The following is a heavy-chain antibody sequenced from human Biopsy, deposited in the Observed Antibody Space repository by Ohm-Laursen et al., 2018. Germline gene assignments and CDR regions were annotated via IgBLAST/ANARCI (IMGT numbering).Heavy chain of an antibody. J-gene: IGHJ5*01. CDR1: GFTFSRYA. D-gene: IGHD2-8*02. CDR2: ISGSGRT. V-gene: IGHV3-23*01. Sequence: SLRLSCAAFGFTFSRYAMSWVRQAPGKGLEWVSAISGSGRTYYADSVKGRFTISRDNSKNTLFLQLSSLRAEDTAVYHCAKDRDLSLLAWFDPWGQGTLVTVSS. CDR3: AKDRDLSLLAWFDP.